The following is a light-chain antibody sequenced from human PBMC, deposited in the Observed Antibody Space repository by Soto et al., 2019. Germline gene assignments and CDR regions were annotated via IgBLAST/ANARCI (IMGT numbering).Light chain of an antibody. Sequence: QSALTQPRSVSGSPGQSVTISCTGTSSNVAGYNYVSWYQQSSGKVPKLMIYDVNKRPSGVPDRSSGSKSGSTASLTISGLQAEDEADYYCCSYAGSYTFGFGGGTKLTVL. CDR3: CSYAGSYTFG. CDR2: DVN. CDR1: SSNVAGYNY. V-gene: IGLV2-11*01. J-gene: IGLJ2*01.